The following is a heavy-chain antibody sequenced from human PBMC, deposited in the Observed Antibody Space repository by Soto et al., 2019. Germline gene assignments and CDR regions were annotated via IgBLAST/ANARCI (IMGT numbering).Heavy chain of an antibody. D-gene: IGHD2-15*01. J-gene: IGHJ5*02. CDR3: ACSVVVAATGPNWFDP. V-gene: IGHV4-59*08. Sequence: SETLSLTCTVSGGSISGYYWSWIRQPPGKGLEWIGYIYYSGSTNYNPSLKSRVTISVDTSKNQFSLKLSSVTAADTAVYYCACSVVVAATGPNWFDPWGQGTLVTVSS. CDR1: GGSISGYY. CDR2: IYYSGST.